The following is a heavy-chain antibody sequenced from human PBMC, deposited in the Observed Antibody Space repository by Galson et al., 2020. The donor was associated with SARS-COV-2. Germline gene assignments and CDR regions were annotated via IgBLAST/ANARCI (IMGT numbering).Heavy chain of an antibody. CDR2: ISYDGNYQ. J-gene: IGHJ6*02. D-gene: IGHD2-2*01. CDR1: GFIFNNYG. CDR3: AKDVGWLQLGGSSYQYFHTMDG. V-gene: IGHV3-30*18. Sequence: GESLKISCAGSGFIFNNYGMNWVRQAPGKGLEWVAIISYDGNYQYYGDSVKGRFTISRDNSKKSLYLQMNSLRVEDTAIYYCAKDVGWLQLGGSSYQYFHTMDGWGQGATVTVSS.